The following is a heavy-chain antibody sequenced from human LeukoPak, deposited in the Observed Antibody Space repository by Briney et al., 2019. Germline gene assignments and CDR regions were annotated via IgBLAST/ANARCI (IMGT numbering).Heavy chain of an antibody. J-gene: IGHJ4*02. CDR2: ISLSGLT. D-gene: IGHD2-8*01. V-gene: IGHV4-39*07. Sequence: SETLSLTCSVSGGSISSDSHYWGWIRQPPGKGLEWIGEISLSGLTNYSPSLNSRVTMSLDKPKNQLSLNLSSVTAADTAVYYCSRENGAFSPFGFWGQGTLVTVPS. CDR3: SRENGAFSPFGF. CDR1: GGSISSDSHY.